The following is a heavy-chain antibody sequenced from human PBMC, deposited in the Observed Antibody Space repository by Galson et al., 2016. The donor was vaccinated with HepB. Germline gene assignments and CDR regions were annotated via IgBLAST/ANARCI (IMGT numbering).Heavy chain of an antibody. CDR3: ARGGRILWEGMDV. CDR1: GFSLSSYW. CDR2: IKQDGSEK. Sequence: SLRLSCAASGFSLSSYWMSWVRQAPGRGLEWVANIKQDGSEKYYVDSVKGRFTISRDDAKNSVYLQMNSLRAEDTALYYCARGGRILWEGMDVWGQGTTVTVSS. V-gene: IGHV3-7*01. D-gene: IGHD2/OR15-2a*01. J-gene: IGHJ6*02.